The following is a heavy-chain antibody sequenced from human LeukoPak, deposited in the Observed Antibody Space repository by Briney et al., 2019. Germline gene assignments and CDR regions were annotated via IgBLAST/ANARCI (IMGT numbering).Heavy chain of an antibody. D-gene: IGHD3-22*01. CDR1: GGSISSNSHY. Sequence: SETLSLTCIVSGGSISSNSHYWGWIRQPPGKGLEWIGGIYSSGTTYYNPSLKSRVTISVDRSKNQFSLKLSSVTAADTAVYYCARGSRYDSSGYPEDDAFDIWGQGTMVTVSS. V-gene: IGHV4-39*07. J-gene: IGHJ3*02. CDR2: IYSSGTT. CDR3: ARGSRYDSSGYPEDDAFDI.